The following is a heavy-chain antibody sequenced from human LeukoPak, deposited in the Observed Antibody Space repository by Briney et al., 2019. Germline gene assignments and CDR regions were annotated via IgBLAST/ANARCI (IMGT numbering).Heavy chain of an antibody. V-gene: IGHV4-34*01. J-gene: IGHJ4*02. CDR1: GGSFSGYY. CDR2: INHSGST. Sequence: SETLCLTCAVYGGSFSGYYWSWIRQPPGKGLEWIGEINHSGSTNYNPSLKSRVTISVDTSKNQFSLKLSSVTAADTAVYYCAKGWFGEADWGQGTLVTVSS. CDR3: AKGWFGEAD. D-gene: IGHD3-10*01.